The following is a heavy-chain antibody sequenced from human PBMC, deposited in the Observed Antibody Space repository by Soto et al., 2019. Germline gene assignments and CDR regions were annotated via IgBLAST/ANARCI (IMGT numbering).Heavy chain of an antibody. CDR3: AREVDFGFDY. J-gene: IGHJ4*02. CDR1: GFTFGDYY. Sequence: GGSLRLSCAASGFTFGDYYMAWIRQPPGKGPKWISFISREGTNVFYADSLKGRFTISRDNAKNSLYLQMNSLRADDTAVYYCAREVDFGFDYWGQGTPVTVSS. D-gene: IGHD5-12*01. V-gene: IGHV3-11*04. CDR2: ISREGTNV.